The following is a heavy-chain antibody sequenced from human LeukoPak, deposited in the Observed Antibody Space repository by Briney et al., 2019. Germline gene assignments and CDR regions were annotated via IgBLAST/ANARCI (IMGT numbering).Heavy chain of an antibody. V-gene: IGHV1-18*01. D-gene: IGHD4-23*01. CDR2: ISAYNGNT. CDR3: ARGSGGNSRYYYYYMDV. J-gene: IGHJ6*03. CDR1: GYTFTSYG. Sequence: ASVKVSCKASGYTFTSYGISWLRQAPGQGLEWMGWISAYNGNTNYAQKLQGRVTMTTDTSTSTAYMELRSLRSDDTAVYYCARGSGGNSRYYYYYMDVWGKGTTVTVSS.